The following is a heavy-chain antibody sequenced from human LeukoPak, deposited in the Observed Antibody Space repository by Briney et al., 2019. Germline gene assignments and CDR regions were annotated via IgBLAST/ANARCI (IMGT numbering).Heavy chain of an antibody. CDR2: IKQDGSEK. Sequence: GGSLRLSCAASGFTFSSYWMSWVRQAPGKGLEWVANIKQDGSEKYYVDSVKGRFTISRDNAKNSLYLQMNSLRAEDTAVYYCARDFSAYYDILTEGFDYWGQGTLVTVSS. D-gene: IGHD3-9*01. V-gene: IGHV3-7*01. J-gene: IGHJ4*02. CDR3: ARDFSAYYDILTEGFDY. CDR1: GFTFSSYW.